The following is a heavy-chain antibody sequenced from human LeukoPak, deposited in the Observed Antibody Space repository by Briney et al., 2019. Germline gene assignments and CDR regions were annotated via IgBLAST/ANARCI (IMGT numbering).Heavy chain of an antibody. J-gene: IGHJ4*02. V-gene: IGHV1-2*02. Sequence: GASVKVSCKASGYTFTGYYMHWVRQAPGQGLECMGWINPNSGGTNYAQKFQGRVTMTRDTSISTAYMELSRLRSDDTAVYYCARVNNGIRTYYDFWSGYPMGEIDYWGQGTLVTVSS. CDR1: GYTFTGYY. CDR3: ARVNNGIRTYYDFWSGYPMGEIDY. CDR2: INPNSGGT. D-gene: IGHD3-3*01.